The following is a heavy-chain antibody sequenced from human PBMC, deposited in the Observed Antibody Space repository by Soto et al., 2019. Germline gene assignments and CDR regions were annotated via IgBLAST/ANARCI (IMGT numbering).Heavy chain of an antibody. V-gene: IGHV1-69*13. CDR1: GGTFSSYA. CDR3: STTGGAARLHYGMDV. CDR2: IIPIFGTA. J-gene: IGHJ6*02. D-gene: IGHD6-6*01. Sequence: SVKVSCKASGGTFSSYAISWVRQAPGQGLEWMGGIIPIFGTANYAQKFQGRVTITADESTSTAYMELSSLRSEDTAVYYCSTTGGAARLHYGMDVWGQGTTVTVSS.